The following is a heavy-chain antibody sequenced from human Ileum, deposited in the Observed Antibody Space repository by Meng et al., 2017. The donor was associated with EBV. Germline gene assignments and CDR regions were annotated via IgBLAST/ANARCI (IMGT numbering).Heavy chain of an antibody. D-gene: IGHD1-26*01. Sequence: VQLHQWGAGLLKPSETLSLTCAVYGGSFTDYYWTWIRQPPGKGLEWFGEINPSEGTNYNPSLKSRVTISVDTSKNQFSLKMNSLTATDTAIYYCARRGSYGGGCDYWGQGTLVTVSS. CDR3: ARRGSYGGGCDY. V-gene: IGHV4-34*01. CDR1: GGSFTDYY. J-gene: IGHJ4*02. CDR2: INPSEGT.